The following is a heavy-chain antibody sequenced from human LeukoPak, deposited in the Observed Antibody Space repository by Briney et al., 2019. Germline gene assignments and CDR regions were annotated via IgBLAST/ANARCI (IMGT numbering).Heavy chain of an antibody. CDR1: GGSISSAY. CDR3: ARGGTNWNGYYYYGMDV. D-gene: IGHD1-20*01. Sequence: SETLSLTCTVSGGSISSAYWSWIRQPAGKGLEWIGRLSPSGSTSYNPSLKSRVTMSVDTSKNQFSLELRSVTAADTAVYYCARGGTNWNGYYYYGMDVWGQGTTVTVS. V-gene: IGHV4-4*07. J-gene: IGHJ6*02. CDR2: LSPSGST.